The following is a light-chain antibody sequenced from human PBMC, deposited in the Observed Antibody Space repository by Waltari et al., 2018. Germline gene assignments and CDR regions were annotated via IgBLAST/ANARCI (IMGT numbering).Light chain of an antibody. V-gene: IGKV1-13*02. CDR3: QQYHTNPAT. CDR1: QGIGSA. Sequence: IQLTQSPSSLSASIGDRVTITCRASQGIGSALAWYQQKPGKPPRLLIYDASSLEGGVPSRFSGTGSGTDFTLTISCLQSEDFAVYYCQQYHTNPATFGQGTKVEIK. CDR2: DAS. J-gene: IGKJ1*01.